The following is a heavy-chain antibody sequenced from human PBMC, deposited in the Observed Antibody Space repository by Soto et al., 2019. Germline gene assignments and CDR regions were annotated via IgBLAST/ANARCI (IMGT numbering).Heavy chain of an antibody. CDR1: GGTFTSYT. Sequence: QVQLVQSGAEVKKPGSSVKVSCKASGGTFTSYTFNWVRQAPGQGLEWMGRIIPLLGITNYAQRFQGRLTITADKSTSTATGYMELSTLTSEDTAVYYCARDLGDTTMRRGYWGQGTPVTVSS. V-gene: IGHV1-69*08. CDR3: ARDLGDTTMRRGY. CDR2: IIPLLGIT. J-gene: IGHJ4*02. D-gene: IGHD5-18*01.